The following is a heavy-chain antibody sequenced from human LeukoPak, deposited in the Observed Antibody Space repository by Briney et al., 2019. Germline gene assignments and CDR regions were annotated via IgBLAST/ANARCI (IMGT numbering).Heavy chain of an antibody. V-gene: IGHV3-23*01. D-gene: IGHD3-10*01. Sequence: GGSLRLSCAASGFTFSSHAMSWVRQAPGKGLEWVSAISGSGGSTYYADSVKGRFTISRDNSKNTLYLQMNSLRAEDTAVYYCAKDRNYYGSGSYYHQFDYWGQGTLVTVSS. CDR1: GFTFSSHA. CDR3: AKDRNYYGSGSYYHQFDY. J-gene: IGHJ4*02. CDR2: ISGSGGST.